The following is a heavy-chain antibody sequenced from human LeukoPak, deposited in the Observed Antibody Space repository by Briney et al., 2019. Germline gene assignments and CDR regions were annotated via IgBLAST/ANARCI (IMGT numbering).Heavy chain of an antibody. CDR2: IKQDGSEK. D-gene: IGHD3-16*02. Sequence: TGRSLRLSCAASGFTLSRHWMSWVRQAPGKGLEWVANIKQDGSEKYYVDSVKGRFTISRDNAKNSLYLQMSSLRVEDTSVYYCARIDKLSLERTIGYYYYYYYMDVWGKGTTVTVSS. J-gene: IGHJ6*03. CDR1: GFTLSRHW. CDR3: ARIDKLSLERTIGYYYYYYYMDV. V-gene: IGHV3-7*01.